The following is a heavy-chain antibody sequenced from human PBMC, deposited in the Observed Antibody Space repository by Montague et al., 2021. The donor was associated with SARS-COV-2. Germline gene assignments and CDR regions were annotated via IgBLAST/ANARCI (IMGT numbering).Heavy chain of an antibody. Sequence: PALVKPTQTLTLTCTFSGFSLSTSGMCVSWIRQPPGKALEWLALIDCDDDKYYSTSLKTRLTISKDTSKNQVVLTMTNIDPVDTATYYCARTYYYGSGSYYTYYFDYWGQGTLVTVSS. CDR1: GFSLSTSGMC. CDR3: ARTYYYGSGSYYTYYFDY. J-gene: IGHJ4*02. D-gene: IGHD3-10*01. CDR2: IDCDDDK. V-gene: IGHV2-70*01.